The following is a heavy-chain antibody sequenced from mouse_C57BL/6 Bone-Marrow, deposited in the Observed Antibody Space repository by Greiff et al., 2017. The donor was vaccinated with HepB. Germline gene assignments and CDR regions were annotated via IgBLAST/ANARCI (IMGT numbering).Heavy chain of an antibody. J-gene: IGHJ2*01. CDR3: ARWGVSSYFDY. Sequence: EVKVVESGGGLVQPGGSRKLSCSPSGFTFSSFGMHWVRQVPEKGLEWVAYISSDSTTVYYAVTVKGRFIISRDNPKNTLFLQMTSLRSEDSAMYYCARWGVSSYFDYWGQGTTLTVSS. V-gene: IGHV5-17*02. CDR1: GFTFSSFG. CDR2: ISSDSTTV.